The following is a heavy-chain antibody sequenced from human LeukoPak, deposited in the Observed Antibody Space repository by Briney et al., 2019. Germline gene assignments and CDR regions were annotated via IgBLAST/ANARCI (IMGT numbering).Heavy chain of an antibody. V-gene: IGHV1-2*02. CDR2: INPNSGGT. CDR3: GRGRGNGRPENYFDY. Sequence: ASVKVSCKASGYTFTGYYMHWVRQAPGQGLXWMGWINPNSGGTNYAQKFQGRVTMTRDTSISTAYMELSRLRSDDTAVYYCGRGRGNGRPENYFDYWGQGTLVTVSS. CDR1: GYTFTGYY. D-gene: IGHD2-8*01. J-gene: IGHJ4*02.